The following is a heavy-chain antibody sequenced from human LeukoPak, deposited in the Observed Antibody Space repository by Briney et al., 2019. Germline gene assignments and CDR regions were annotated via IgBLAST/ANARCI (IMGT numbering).Heavy chain of an antibody. Sequence: SGGSLRLSCAASGFTFSSYEMNWVRRAPGKGLEWVSYISSSGSTIYYADSVKGRFTISRDNAKNSLYLQMNSLRAEDTAVYYCASYPIGGSGSYYYYYYGMDVWGKGTTVTVSS. V-gene: IGHV3-48*03. CDR2: ISSSGSTI. D-gene: IGHD3-10*01. CDR1: GFTFSSYE. CDR3: ASYPIGGSGSYYYYYYGMDV. J-gene: IGHJ6*04.